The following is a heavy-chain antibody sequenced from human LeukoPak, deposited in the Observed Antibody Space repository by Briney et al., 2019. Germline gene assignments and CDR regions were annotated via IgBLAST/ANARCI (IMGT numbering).Heavy chain of an antibody. CDR2: IKEDGTET. CDR1: GFMFSSNW. V-gene: IGHV3-7*03. J-gene: IGHJ4*02. D-gene: IGHD5-24*01. CDR3: AKEGRSLQTY. Sequence: GGSLRLSCAASGFMFSSNWMSWVRLAPGKGLEWVANIKEDGTETYYVDSVKGRFTISRDNAKNSLYLQMNSPRVEDTAVYYCAKEGRSLQTYWGRGTLVTVSS.